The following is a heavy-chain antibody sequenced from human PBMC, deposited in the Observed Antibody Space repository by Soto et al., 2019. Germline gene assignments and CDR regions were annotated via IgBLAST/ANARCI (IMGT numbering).Heavy chain of an antibody. J-gene: IGHJ6*02. CDR2: MYNTGST. Sequence: PSETLSLTCTVSGGSISGYYCSWIRQPPGKGLEWIGYMYNTGSTVYNPSFKSRVTISVDTSKNQFSLKLNSVTAADTAVYYCARDLWGYCGTDCYPLDVWGQGTTVTVS. D-gene: IGHD2-21*02. CDR3: ARDLWGYCGTDCYPLDV. CDR1: GGSISGYY. V-gene: IGHV4-59*01.